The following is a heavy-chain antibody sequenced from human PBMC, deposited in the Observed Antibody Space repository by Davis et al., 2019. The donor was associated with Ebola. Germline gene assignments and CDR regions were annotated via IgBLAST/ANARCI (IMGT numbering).Heavy chain of an antibody. Sequence: ESLKISCAASGFTFSSYAMSWVRQAPGKGLEWVSAISGSGGSTYYADSVKGRFTISRDNSKNTLYLQMNSLRAEDTAVYYCAKGANIVVVPAAMHYMDVWGKGTTVTVSS. V-gene: IGHV3-23*01. D-gene: IGHD2-2*01. CDR1: GFTFSSYA. J-gene: IGHJ6*03. CDR2: ISGSGGST. CDR3: AKGANIVVVPAAMHYMDV.